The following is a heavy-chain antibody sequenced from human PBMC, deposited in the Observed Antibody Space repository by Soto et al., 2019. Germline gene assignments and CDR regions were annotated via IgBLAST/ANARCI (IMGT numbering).Heavy chain of an antibody. V-gene: IGHV1-3*01. CDR1: GYTFTSYA. J-gene: IGHJ4*02. Sequence: GASVKVSCKASGYTFTSYAMHWVLQAPGQRLEWMGWINAGNGNTKYSQKFQGRVTITRDTSASTAYMELSSLRSEDTAVYYCARDRHSSSWSYYFDYWGQGTLVTVSS. CDR2: INAGNGNT. CDR3: ARDRHSSSWSYYFDY. D-gene: IGHD6-13*01.